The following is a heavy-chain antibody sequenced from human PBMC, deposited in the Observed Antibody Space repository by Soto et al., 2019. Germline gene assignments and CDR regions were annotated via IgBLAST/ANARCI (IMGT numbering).Heavy chain of an antibody. D-gene: IGHD2-15*01. V-gene: IGHV4-30-4*01. CDR3: ARVNLGYCSGGSCYSIDY. Sequence: QVQLQESGPGLVKPSQTLSLTCTVSGGSISSGDYYWSWIRQPPGKGLEWIGYIYHSGSTYYNPSLTSRVTISVDTSKNQFSLKLSSLTAADTAVYYCARVNLGYCSGGSCYSIDYWGQGTLVTVSS. CDR2: IYHSGST. J-gene: IGHJ4*02. CDR1: GGSISSGDYY.